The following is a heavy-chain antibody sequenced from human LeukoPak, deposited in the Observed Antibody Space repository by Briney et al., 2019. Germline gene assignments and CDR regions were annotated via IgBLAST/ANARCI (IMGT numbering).Heavy chain of an antibody. Sequence: GGSLRLSCAASGFSFSKNEMSWVRQAPGKGLEWISYIGVSGTTTYHADSVKGRFTTSRDNAKNTLYLQMNSLRAEDTAVYYCARDPSLANWGQGTLVTVSS. D-gene: IGHD6-13*01. CDR3: ARDPSLAN. J-gene: IGHJ4*02. CDR2: IGVSGTTT. V-gene: IGHV3-48*03. CDR1: GFSFSKNE.